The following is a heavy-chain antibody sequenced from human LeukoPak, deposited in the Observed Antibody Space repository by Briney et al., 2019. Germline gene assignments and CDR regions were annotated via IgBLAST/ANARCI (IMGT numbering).Heavy chain of an antibody. CDR3: ARDQGSGWGRYDAFDI. V-gene: IGHV1-2*02. CDR1: GYTFIGYY. CDR2: INPNSGGT. J-gene: IGHJ3*02. Sequence: ASVKVSCKASGYTFIGYYMHWVRQAPGQGLEWMGWINPNSGGTNYAQKFQGRVTMTRDTSISTAYMELGRLRSDDTAVYYCARDQGSGWGRYDAFDIWGQGTMVTVSS. D-gene: IGHD6-19*01.